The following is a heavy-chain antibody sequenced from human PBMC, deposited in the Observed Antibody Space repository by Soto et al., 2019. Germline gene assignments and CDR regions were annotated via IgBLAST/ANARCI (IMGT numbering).Heavy chain of an antibody. J-gene: IGHJ4*02. CDR1: GGGSFSSFS. V-gene: IGHV1-69*01. CDR2: TIPNFGTA. Sequence: QVQLVQSGAEVKKPGSSVKVSCKASGGGSFSSFSITWVRQAPRQGLEWMGGTIPNFGTANYAQKFQDRVTLTADEKTRTAYMELSSLRSEDTAIYYCARGRGHSDSSGYYMYFDVWGQGTPVTVSS. CDR3: ARGRGHSDSSGYYMYFDV. D-gene: IGHD3-22*01.